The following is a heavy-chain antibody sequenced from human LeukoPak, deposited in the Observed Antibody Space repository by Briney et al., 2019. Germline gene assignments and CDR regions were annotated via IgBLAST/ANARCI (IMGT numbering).Heavy chain of an antibody. D-gene: IGHD2-2*02. Sequence: GGSLRLSCAASGLTFSSYAMSWVRQAPGKGLEWVSAISGSGGSTYYADSVKGRFTISRDNSKNTLYLQMNSLRAEDTAVYYCAKDRGGCSSTSCYNNYFDYWGQGTLVTVSS. CDR3: AKDRGGCSSTSCYNNYFDY. CDR2: ISGSGGST. CDR1: GLTFSSYA. V-gene: IGHV3-23*01. J-gene: IGHJ4*02.